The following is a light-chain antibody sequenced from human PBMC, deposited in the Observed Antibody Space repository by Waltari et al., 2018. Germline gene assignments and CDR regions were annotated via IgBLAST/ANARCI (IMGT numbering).Light chain of an antibody. V-gene: IGKV3-15*01. CDR2: GAS. J-gene: IGKJ1*01. CDR3: HQYHDWPQT. CDR1: QNISLH. Sequence: EIVMTQSPATLSVSPGERATLSCRSSQNISLHSAWYQQTAGQAPRLLIYGASSRATGIPARFSGSGSGTELTLTISSLQSEDFAVYYCHQYHDWPQTFGQGTKVELK.